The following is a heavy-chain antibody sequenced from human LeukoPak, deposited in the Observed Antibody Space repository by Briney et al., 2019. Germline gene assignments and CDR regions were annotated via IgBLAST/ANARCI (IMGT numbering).Heavy chain of an antibody. CDR3: ARDGDSGSYSTFDY. CDR2: IYGGGDT. J-gene: IGHJ4*02. Sequence: PGGSLRLSCAVCGFTVSSNCMSWVRQAPGKGLEWVSVIYGGGDTHYADSVKGRFTISRDNSKNTVYLQMNSLTAEDTAVYYCARDGDSGSYSTFDYWGQGTLVTVSS. D-gene: IGHD1-26*01. CDR1: GFTVSSNC. V-gene: IGHV3-53*01.